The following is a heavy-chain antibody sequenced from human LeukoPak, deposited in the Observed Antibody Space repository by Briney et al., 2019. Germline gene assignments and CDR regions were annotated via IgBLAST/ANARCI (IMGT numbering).Heavy chain of an antibody. J-gene: IGHJ4*02. Sequence: GGSLRLSCAASGFNFNNYVMSWVRQAPGKGLEWVSVLFVGGASTLYADSVKGRFTISRDNPKNTLYLQMNSLRAEDTAVYFCAKRGVVIRVILVGFHKEAYYFDSWGQGALVTVSS. D-gene: IGHD3-22*01. V-gene: IGHV3-23*01. CDR1: GFNFNNYV. CDR3: AKRGVVIRVILVGFHKEAYYFDS. CDR2: LFVGGAST.